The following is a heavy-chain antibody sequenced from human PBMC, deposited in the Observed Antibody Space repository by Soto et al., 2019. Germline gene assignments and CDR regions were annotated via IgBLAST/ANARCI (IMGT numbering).Heavy chain of an antibody. CDR3: ARSDLWFGELLDY. Sequence: PSETLSLTCTVSGGSISSYYWSWIRQPPGKGLEWIGYIYYSGSTNYNPSLKSRVTISVDTSKNQFSLKLSSVTAADTAVYYCARSDLWFGELLDYWGQGTLVTVSS. D-gene: IGHD3-10*01. J-gene: IGHJ4*02. CDR2: IYYSGST. CDR1: GGSISSYY. V-gene: IGHV4-59*08.